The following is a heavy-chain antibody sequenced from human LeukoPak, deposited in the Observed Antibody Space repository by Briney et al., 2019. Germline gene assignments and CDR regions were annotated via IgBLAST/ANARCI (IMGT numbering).Heavy chain of an antibody. J-gene: IGHJ4*02. Sequence: GGSLRLSCAASGFTFSSYAMSWVRQAPGKGLEWVSAISGSGGSTYYADSVKGRFTISRDNSKNTLYLQMNSLRAEDTAVYYCAKLSLHSSSWYYDYWGQGTLVTVSS. CDR1: GFTFSSYA. V-gene: IGHV3-23*01. CDR2: ISGSGGST. CDR3: AKLSLHSSSWYYDY. D-gene: IGHD6-13*01.